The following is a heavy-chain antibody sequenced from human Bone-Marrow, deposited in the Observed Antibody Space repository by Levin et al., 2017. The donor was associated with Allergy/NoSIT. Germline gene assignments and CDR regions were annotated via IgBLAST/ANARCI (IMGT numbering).Heavy chain of an antibody. J-gene: IGHJ6*03. V-gene: IGHV3-23*01. Sequence: GGSLRLSCAASGFTFSSYAMSWVRQAPGKGLEWVSAISGSGGSTYYADSVKGRFTISRDNSKNTLYLQMNSLRAEDTAVYYCAKGGYCTGGVCYFYYYMDVWGKGTTVTVSS. CDR1: GFTFSSYA. CDR2: ISGSGGST. D-gene: IGHD2-8*02. CDR3: AKGGYCTGGVCYFYYYMDV.